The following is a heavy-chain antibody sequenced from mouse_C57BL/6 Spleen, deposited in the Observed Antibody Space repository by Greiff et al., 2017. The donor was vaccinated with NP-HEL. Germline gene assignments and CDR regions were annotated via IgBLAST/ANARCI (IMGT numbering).Heavy chain of an antibody. V-gene: IGHV1-4*01. D-gene: IGHD2-4*01. CDR1: GYTFTSYT. Sequence: VQLQQSGAELARPGASVKMSCKASGYTFTSYTMHWVKQRPGQGLEWIGYINPSSGYTKYNQKFKDKATLTADKSSSTAYMQLSSLTSEDSAVYYCARGDDYDPWFAYWGQGTLVTVSA. CDR3: ARGDDYDPWFAY. J-gene: IGHJ3*01. CDR2: INPSSGYT.